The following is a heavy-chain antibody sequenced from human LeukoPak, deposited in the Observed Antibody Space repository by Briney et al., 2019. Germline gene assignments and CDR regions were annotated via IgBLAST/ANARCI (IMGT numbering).Heavy chain of an antibody. V-gene: IGHV4-39*07. D-gene: IGHD3-22*01. CDR1: GGSISSSDYY. CDR2: MSYSGNI. CDR3: ARGGRYYYDRLDWFDP. Sequence: SETLSLTCTVSGGSISSSDYYWGWIRQPPGKGLEWIGSMSYSGNIYYNPSLKSRIVISLDTSKNQFSLNLNSVTAADTAVYYCARGGRYYYDRLDWFDPWGQGTLVTVSS. J-gene: IGHJ5*02.